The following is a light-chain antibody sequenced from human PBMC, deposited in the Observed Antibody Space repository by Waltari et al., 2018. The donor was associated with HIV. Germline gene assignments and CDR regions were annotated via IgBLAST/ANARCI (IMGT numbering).Light chain of an antibody. CDR2: AAS. V-gene: IGKV1-39*01. CDR1: QNIENY. Sequence: DIRLTQSPSSLSASVGDRVMIVCLASQNIENYLNWYQQKPGKAPKLLISAASNLQKNVPSRIIGSGAGTDFTLAISGLQPEDFATYFCQQSYSGLLYTFGQGT. CDR3: QQSYSGLLYT. J-gene: IGKJ2*01.